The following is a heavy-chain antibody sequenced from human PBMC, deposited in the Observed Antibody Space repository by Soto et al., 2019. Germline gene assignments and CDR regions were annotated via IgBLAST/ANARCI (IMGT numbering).Heavy chain of an antibody. CDR1: GGSISSGGYY. Sequence: SETLSLTCTVSGGSISSGGYYWNWIRQHPGKGLEWIGYIYYSGYTKYNPFLESRLTISVDTSKNQFSLKLSSVTAADTAVYYCARRYGDQFDYWGQGTLVTVSS. CDR2: IYYSGYT. CDR3: ARRYGDQFDY. J-gene: IGHJ4*02. D-gene: IGHD4-17*01. V-gene: IGHV4-61*08.